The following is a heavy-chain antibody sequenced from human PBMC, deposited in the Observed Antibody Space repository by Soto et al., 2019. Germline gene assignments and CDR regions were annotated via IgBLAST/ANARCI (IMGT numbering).Heavy chain of an antibody. CDR1: DASIINHY. V-gene: IGHV4-59*11. Sequence: QVRLEESGPGLVKPSETLSLTCNVSDASIINHYWSWIRQPPGKALEWVAFVHYSGTTNYNPSLESRVFISVDTSKNQFSLKVTSVTAADTAVYFCARNSDYGSYFDLWGRGTLVTVSS. J-gene: IGHJ2*01. D-gene: IGHD4-17*01. CDR2: VHYSGTT. CDR3: ARNSDYGSYFDL.